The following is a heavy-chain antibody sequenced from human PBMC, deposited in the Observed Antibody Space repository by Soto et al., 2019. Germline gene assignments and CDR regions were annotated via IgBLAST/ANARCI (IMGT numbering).Heavy chain of an antibody. V-gene: IGHV3-23*01. J-gene: IGHJ5*02. CDR3: AKDRRLSQWLPPNWFDP. CDR2: ISGSGGST. Sequence: PGGSLRLSCAASGFTFSSYAMSWVRQAPGKGLEWVSAISGSGGSTYYADSVKGRFTISRDNSKNTLYLQMNSLRAEDTAVYYCAKDRRLSQWLPPNWFDPWGQGTLVTVSS. CDR1: GFTFSSYA. D-gene: IGHD3-22*01.